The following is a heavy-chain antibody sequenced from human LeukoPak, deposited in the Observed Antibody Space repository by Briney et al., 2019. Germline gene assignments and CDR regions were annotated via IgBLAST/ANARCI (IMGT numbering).Heavy chain of an antibody. J-gene: IGHJ4*02. CDR2: ITGSGDGT. D-gene: IGHD3-10*01. V-gene: IGHV3-23*01. CDR3: VKGFVHPTYYFDY. Sequence: GGSLRLSCAASGFTFSNYAMMWVRQAPGKRLEWISSITGSGDGTYYADSVRGRFTFSRDNSENTLYLQVNSLRVEDTAVYFCVKGFVHPTYYFDYWGQGTLVTVSS. CDR1: GFTFSNYA.